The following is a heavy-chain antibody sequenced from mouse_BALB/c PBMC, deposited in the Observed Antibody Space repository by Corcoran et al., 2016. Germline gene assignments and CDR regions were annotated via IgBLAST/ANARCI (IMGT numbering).Heavy chain of an antibody. V-gene: IGHV9-1*02. CDR1: GYTFTNYG. CDR2: INTYTGEP. J-gene: IGHJ4*01. CDR3: ARGGGNYPYYYAMDY. Sequence: QIQLVQSGPELKKPGETGKISCKASGYTFTNYGMNWVKQAPGKGLKWMGWINTYTGEPTYADDFKGRFAFSLETSASTAYLQINNLKNEDMATYFCARGGGNYPYYYAMDYWGQGTSVTVSS. D-gene: IGHD2-1*01.